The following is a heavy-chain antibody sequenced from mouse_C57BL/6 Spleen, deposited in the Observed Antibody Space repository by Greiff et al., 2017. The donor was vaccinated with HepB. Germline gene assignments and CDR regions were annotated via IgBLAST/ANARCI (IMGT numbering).Heavy chain of an antibody. CDR3: ARDDGAWFAD. Sequence: VQLQQSGPVLVKPGASVKMSCKASGYTFTDYYMNWVKQSHGKSLEWIGVINPYNGGTSYNQKFQGKATLTVDKSSSTAYMALNSLTAEDSAVYYCARDDGAWFADWGQGTLVTVSA. V-gene: IGHV1-19*01. CDR1: GYTFTDYY. CDR2: INPYNGGT. J-gene: IGHJ3*01. D-gene: IGHD2-3*01.